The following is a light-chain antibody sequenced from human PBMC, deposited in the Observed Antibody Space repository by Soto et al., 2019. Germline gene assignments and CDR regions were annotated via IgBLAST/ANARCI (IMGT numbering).Light chain of an antibody. CDR2: AAS. CDR3: QQYHSYWT. Sequence: DIQMTHSPSSLSASVGDRVTITCRASQSISSYLNWYQQKPGKAPKLLIYAASSLQSGVPSRFSGSGSGTEFTLTISSLQPEDFATYYCQQYHSYWTFGQGTKVDNK. CDR1: QSISSY. J-gene: IGKJ1*01. V-gene: IGKV1-39*01.